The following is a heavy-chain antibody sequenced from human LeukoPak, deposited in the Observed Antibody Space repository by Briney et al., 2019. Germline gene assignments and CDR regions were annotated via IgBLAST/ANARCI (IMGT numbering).Heavy chain of an antibody. V-gene: IGHV3-30*18. CDR3: AKAPYGGNPDSSFDP. CDR1: GFTFSSYG. CDR2: ISYDGSNK. D-gene: IGHD4-23*01. Sequence: GRSLRLSCAASGFTFSSYGMHWVRQAPGKGLEWVAVISYDGSNKYYADSVKGRFTISRDNSKNTLYLQMNSLRAEDTAVYYCAKAPYGGNPDSSFDPWGQGTLVTVSS. J-gene: IGHJ5*02.